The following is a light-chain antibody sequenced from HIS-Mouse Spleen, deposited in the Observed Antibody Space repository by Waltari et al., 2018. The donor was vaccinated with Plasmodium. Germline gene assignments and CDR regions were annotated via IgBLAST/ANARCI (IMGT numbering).Light chain of an antibody. J-gene: IGKJ1*01. V-gene: IGKV1-39*01. Sequence: DIQMTTSPSSLSASVGDRVTITCRASQSISSNLNWYQQKPGKAPTRLIYGASSWQSGVPSRFSGSGSGTEFTLTISSLQPEDFATYYCQQNYNCWTFGQGTKVEIK. CDR1: QSISSN. CDR2: GAS. CDR3: QQNYNCWT.